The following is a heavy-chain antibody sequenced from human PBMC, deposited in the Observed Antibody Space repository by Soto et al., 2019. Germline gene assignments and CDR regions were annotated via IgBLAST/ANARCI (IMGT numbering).Heavy chain of an antibody. J-gene: IGHJ5*02. Sequence: QVQLVQSGAEVKKPGSSVKVSCKASGGTFSSYAISWVRQAPGQGLEWTGGIIPIFGTANYAQKFQGRVTITADESTSTAYMELSSLRSEDTAVYYCARDEGDYYDSSGYLYWFDPWGQGTLVTVSS. D-gene: IGHD3-22*01. V-gene: IGHV1-69*01. CDR3: ARDEGDYYDSSGYLYWFDP. CDR2: IIPIFGTA. CDR1: GGTFSSYA.